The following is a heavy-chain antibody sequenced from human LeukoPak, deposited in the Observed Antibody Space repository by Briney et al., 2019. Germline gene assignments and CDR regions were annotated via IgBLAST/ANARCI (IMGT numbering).Heavy chain of an antibody. V-gene: IGHV1-69*05. Sequence: SVKVSCKASGGSFSSYALSWVRQAPGQGLEWMGGIIPIFGTANYAQKFQGRVTITTDESTSTAYMELSSLRSEDTAVYYCARVFARSGEISGSYYFYWGQGTLVTVST. CDR3: ARVFARSGEISGSYYFY. D-gene: IGHD1-26*01. J-gene: IGHJ4*02. CDR1: GGSFSSYA. CDR2: IIPIFGTA.